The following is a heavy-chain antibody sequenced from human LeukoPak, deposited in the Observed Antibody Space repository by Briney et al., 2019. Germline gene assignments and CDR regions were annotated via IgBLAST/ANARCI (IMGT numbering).Heavy chain of an antibody. J-gene: IGHJ4*02. D-gene: IGHD1-26*01. CDR2: IGPDGKT. V-gene: IGHV3-23*01. CDR1: GFTLSSCA. Sequence: GGSLRLSCAASGFTLSSCAMSWVRQAPGKGLEWVSAIGPDGKTYYADSVKGRFPISRDSSKNTLYLQMNSLRAEDTAAYFCVRRESGGNHFGYWGQGTLVTVSS. CDR3: VRRESGGNHFGY.